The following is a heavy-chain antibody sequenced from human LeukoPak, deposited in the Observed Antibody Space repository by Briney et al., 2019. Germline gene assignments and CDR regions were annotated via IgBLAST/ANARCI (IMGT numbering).Heavy chain of an antibody. J-gene: IGHJ4*02. Sequence: GVTXXGYGRSWGRQAPGERLKWVSGISDSGGNTYYADSVRGRVTISRENAKNTLYLQRNRRRAEDTAVYYCARHRSSWLIDYWGQGTLVTVSS. CDR2: ISDSGGNT. CDR3: ARHRSSWLIDY. CDR1: GVTXXGYG. V-gene: IGHV3-23*01. D-gene: IGHD6-6*01.